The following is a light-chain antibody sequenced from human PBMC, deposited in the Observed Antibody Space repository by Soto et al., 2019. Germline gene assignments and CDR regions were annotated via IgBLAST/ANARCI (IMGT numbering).Light chain of an antibody. CDR1: QSISSY. J-gene: IGKJ2*01. V-gene: IGKV1-39*01. Sequence: DIQMTQSPSSLSASVGDRVTITCRASQSISSYLNWYQQKPGKAPKLLIYAACSLASGVPSRFSGSGSGTDFTLTISSLQPEDFATYYCQQSYSTPRTFGQGTKLQIK. CDR2: AAC. CDR3: QQSYSTPRT.